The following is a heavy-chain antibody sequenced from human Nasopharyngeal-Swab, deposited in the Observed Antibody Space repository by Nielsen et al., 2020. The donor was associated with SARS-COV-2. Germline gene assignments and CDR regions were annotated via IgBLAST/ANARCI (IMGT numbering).Heavy chain of an antibody. CDR2: INPSGGSA. CDR3: ATPLASGYGWFDP. J-gene: IGHJ5*02. D-gene: IGHD3-22*01. V-gene: IGHV1-46*01. CDR1: GYTFTSYY. Sequence: ASVKVSCKASGYTFTSYYMHWVRQAPGQGLEWMGIINPSGGSASYAQKFQGRVTMTEDTSTDTAYMELSSLRSEDTAAYYCATPLASGYGWFDPWGQGTLVTVSS.